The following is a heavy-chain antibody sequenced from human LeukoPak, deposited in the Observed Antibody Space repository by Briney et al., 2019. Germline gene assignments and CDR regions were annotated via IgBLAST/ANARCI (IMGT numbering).Heavy chain of an antibody. CDR2: INPKSGGT. D-gene: IGHD4/OR15-4a*01. CDR3: VPSANYYYFDY. CDR1: GYTFTNYY. Sequence: ASVKVSFKASGYTFTNYYMHWVRQGPGLGFEWMGWINPKSGGTSYPQKFQGRLTMTRGTSISTVYMELSRLGSDDTAVYYCVPSANYYYFDYWGQGTLVTVSS. J-gene: IGHJ4*02. V-gene: IGHV1-2*02.